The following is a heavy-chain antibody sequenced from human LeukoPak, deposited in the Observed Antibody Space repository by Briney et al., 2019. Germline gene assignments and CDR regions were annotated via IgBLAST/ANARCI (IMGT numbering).Heavy chain of an antibody. D-gene: IGHD2-15*01. CDR3: ASQRPYCSGGRCYKEFDY. J-gene: IGHJ4*02. CDR2: ISSSSSYI. Sequence: GGSLRLSCAASGFTFSSYSMNWVRQAPGKGLEWVSSISSSSSYIYYADSVKGRFSISRDNAKNSLYLQMNSLRAEDTAVYYCASQRPYCSGGRCYKEFDYWGPGTLLTVSS. CDR1: GFTFSSYS. V-gene: IGHV3-21*01.